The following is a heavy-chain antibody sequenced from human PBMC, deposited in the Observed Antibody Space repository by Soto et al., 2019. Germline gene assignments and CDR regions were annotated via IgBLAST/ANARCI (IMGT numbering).Heavy chain of an antibody. D-gene: IGHD6-19*01. CDR3: ARDRVSSGWYGSWPFDI. CDR2: IYPKSGGT. J-gene: IGHJ3*02. V-gene: IGHV1-2*02. Sequence: GASVKVSCKASGYTFTGYYIHWVRQAPGQGLEWMGWIYPKSGGTTYAQKFQGGVTMTADTSIRTAYVELRRLTSDDTAVYYCARDRVSSGWYGSWPFDIWGQGTMVPVSS. CDR1: GYTFTGYY.